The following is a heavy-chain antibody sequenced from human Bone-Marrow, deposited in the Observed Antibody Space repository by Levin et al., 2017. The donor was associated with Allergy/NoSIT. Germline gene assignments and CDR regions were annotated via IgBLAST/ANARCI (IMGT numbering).Heavy chain of an antibody. Sequence: SETLSLTCTVSGGSISSSSYYWGWIRQPPGKGLEWIGSIYYSGSTYYNPSLKSRVTISVDTSKNQFSLKLSSVTAADTAVYYCARLEVDVVVVAAPYNWFDPWGQGTLVTVSS. CDR3: ARLEVDVVVVAAPYNWFDP. V-gene: IGHV4-39*01. J-gene: IGHJ5*02. D-gene: IGHD2-15*01. CDR1: GGSISSSSYY. CDR2: IYYSGST.